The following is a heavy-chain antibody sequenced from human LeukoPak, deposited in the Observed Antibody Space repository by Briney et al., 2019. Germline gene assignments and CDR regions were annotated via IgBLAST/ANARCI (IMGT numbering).Heavy chain of an antibody. CDR2: ISYDGSNK. CDR3: AKKESRYCSSTSCSPYYMDV. J-gene: IGHJ6*03. CDR1: GFTFSSYA. D-gene: IGHD2-2*01. V-gene: IGHV3-30-3*02. Sequence: PGGSLRLSCAASGFTFSSYAMHWVRQAPGKGLEWVAVISYDGSNKYYADSVKGRFTISRDNSKNTLYLQMNSLRAEDTAVYYCAKKESRYCSSTSCSPYYMDVWGKGTTVTVSS.